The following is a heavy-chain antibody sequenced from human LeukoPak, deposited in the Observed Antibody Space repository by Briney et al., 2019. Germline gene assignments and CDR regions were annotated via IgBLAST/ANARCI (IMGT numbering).Heavy chain of an antibody. D-gene: IGHD2-2*01. CDR1: GFTFSSYA. V-gene: IGHV3-23*01. CDR2: ISGSGGST. Sequence: GESLRLSCAASGFTFSSYAMSWVRQAPGKGLEWVSAISGSGGSTYYADSVKGRFTISRDNSKNTLYLQMNSLRAEDTAVYYCAKGSSTSLSEYYYYYGMDVWGQGTTVTVSS. J-gene: IGHJ6*02. CDR3: AKGSSTSLSEYYYYYGMDV.